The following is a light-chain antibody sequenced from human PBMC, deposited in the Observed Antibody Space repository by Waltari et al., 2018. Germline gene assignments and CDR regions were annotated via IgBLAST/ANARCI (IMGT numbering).Light chain of an antibody. J-gene: IGKJ4*01. CDR3: QQRSNWPLT. CDR1: QSVSNY. CDR2: DAS. V-gene: IGKV3-11*01. Sequence: EIVFTQSPAPLSLSPGERATLSCRASQSVSNYLVWYEQKPGQAPRLPIYDASNRTTGFPSRFSGSGSGTDVTLSIDSLGPEDFAVYYCQQRSNWPLTFGGGTKVEIK.